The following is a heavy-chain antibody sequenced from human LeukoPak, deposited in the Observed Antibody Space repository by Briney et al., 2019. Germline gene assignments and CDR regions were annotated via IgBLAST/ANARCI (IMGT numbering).Heavy chain of an antibody. J-gene: IGHJ4*02. CDR2: ITPIFGTA. V-gene: IGHV1-69*06. D-gene: IGHD6-19*01. CDR3: ARDLTSKKYSSGWPFDY. Sequence: ASVKVSCKASGGTFSSYAISWVRQAPGQGLEWMGRITPIFGTANYAQKFQGRVTITADKSTSTAYMELSSLRSEDTAVYYCARDLTSKKYSSGWPFDYWGQGTLVTVSS. CDR1: GGTFSSYA.